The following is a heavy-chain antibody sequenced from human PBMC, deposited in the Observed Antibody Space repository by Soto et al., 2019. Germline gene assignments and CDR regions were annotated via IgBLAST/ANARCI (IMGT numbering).Heavy chain of an antibody. Sequence: PGGSLRLSCGASGFTFSSYAMHWVRQAPGKGLEWVAVISYDGSNKYYADSVKGRFTISRDNSKNTLYLQMNSLRAEDTAVYYCAREKDKGLWFGELFHYYYYYGMDVWGQGTTVTVSS. CDR3: AREKDKGLWFGELFHYYYYYGMDV. CDR1: GFTFSSYA. J-gene: IGHJ6*02. D-gene: IGHD3-10*01. CDR2: ISYDGSNK. V-gene: IGHV3-30-3*01.